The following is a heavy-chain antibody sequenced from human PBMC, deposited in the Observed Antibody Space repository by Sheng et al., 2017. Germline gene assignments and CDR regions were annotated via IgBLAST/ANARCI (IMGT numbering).Heavy chain of an antibody. J-gene: IGHJ4*02. CDR1: GGSFSNYI. Sequence: QVQLVQSGAEVKKPGSSVKVSCKASGGSFSNYIITWVRQAPGQGLEWMGGIFPIFGSANYAQKFQGRVTITADESTSTAYMELRSLTSEDTAVYYCARTHVGYGDNSVYWGQGTLVTVAS. D-gene: IGHD5-18*01. CDR3: ARTHVGYGDNSVY. V-gene: IGHV1-69*13. CDR2: IFPIFGSA.